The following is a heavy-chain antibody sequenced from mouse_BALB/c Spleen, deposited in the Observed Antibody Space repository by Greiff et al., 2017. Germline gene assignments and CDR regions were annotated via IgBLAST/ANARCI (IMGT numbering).Heavy chain of an antibody. J-gene: IGHJ4*01. V-gene: IGHV5-6*01. CDR2: ISSGGSYT. Sequence: EVKLVESGGDLVKPGGSLKLSCAASGFTFSSYGMSWVRQTPDKRLEWVATISSGGSYTYYPDSVKGRFTISRDNAKNTLYLQMSSLKSEDTAMYYCARKRGNLYAMDYWGQGTSVTVSS. D-gene: IGHD2-1*01. CDR1: GFTFSSYG. CDR3: ARKRGNLYAMDY.